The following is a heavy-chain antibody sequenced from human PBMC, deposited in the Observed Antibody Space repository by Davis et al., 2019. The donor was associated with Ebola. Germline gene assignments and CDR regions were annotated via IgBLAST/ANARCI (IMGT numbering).Heavy chain of an antibody. D-gene: IGHD3-16*01. V-gene: IGHV3-74*01. CDR3: AREMFGTEDV. Sequence: HTGGSLRLSCAASGFTFSSYWMHCVRQAPAKGLVWVSRINSDGSSTSYADSVKGRFTISRDNSKNTRYLQMNSLRAEDTAVYYCAREMFGTEDVWGQGTTATVSS. CDR1: GFTFSSYW. CDR2: INSDGSST. J-gene: IGHJ6*02.